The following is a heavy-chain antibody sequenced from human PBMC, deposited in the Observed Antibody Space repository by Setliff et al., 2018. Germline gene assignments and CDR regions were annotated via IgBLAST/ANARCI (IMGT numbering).Heavy chain of an antibody. D-gene: IGHD6-19*01. CDR3: AKDSSGWPHSLISYFQH. CDR2: IKEDGSEK. Sequence: PGGSLRLSCVASGFTFSRYWMSWVRQAPGKGLEWVANIKEDGSEKYYMDSVKGRFTMSRDNAKNSLYLQMNSLRAEDTAVYYCAKDSSGWPHSLISYFQHWGQGTLVTVSS. V-gene: IGHV3-7*01. J-gene: IGHJ1*01. CDR1: GFTFSRYW.